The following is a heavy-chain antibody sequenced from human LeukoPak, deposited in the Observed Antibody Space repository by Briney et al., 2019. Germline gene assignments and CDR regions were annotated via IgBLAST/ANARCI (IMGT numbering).Heavy chain of an antibody. CDR2: IYYSGSGST. D-gene: IGHD6-19*01. V-gene: IGHV4-59*08. J-gene: IGHJ4*02. CDR1: GGSISPYY. Sequence: SETLSLTCTVSGGSISPYYWSWIRQPPGKGLEWIGYIYYSGSGSTHNNPSLKSRVTISVDTSKNQFSLNLSSVTAADTAVYYCARHAVYAGSGWSFDYWGQGTLITVSS. CDR3: ARHAVYAGSGWSFDY.